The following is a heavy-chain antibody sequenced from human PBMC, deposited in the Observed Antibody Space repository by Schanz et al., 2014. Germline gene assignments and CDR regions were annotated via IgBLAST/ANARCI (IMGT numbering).Heavy chain of an antibody. Sequence: QVQLVQSGAELKNPGASVKVSCKASGYSFSAYYIHWMRQAPGQGLEWLGRFTLISQKFQGRVTMTRDTSSTTAYMELNSLRSDDTAVYYCVRELSGGTFDYWGQGALVPVSS. V-gene: IGHV1-2*06. CDR1: GYSFSAYY. D-gene: IGHD1-1*01. CDR3: VRELSGGTFDY. J-gene: IGHJ4*02. CDR2: FTL.